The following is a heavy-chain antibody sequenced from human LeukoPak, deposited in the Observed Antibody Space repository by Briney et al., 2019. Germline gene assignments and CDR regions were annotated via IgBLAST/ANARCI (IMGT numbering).Heavy chain of an antibody. Sequence: PGRSLRLSCAASGFTFDDYAMHWVRQAPGKGLEWVSGISWNSGSIGYADSVKGRFTISRDNAKNSLYLQMNSLRAEDTALYYCAKPPVRYFDWYWNDYWGQGTLVTVSS. V-gene: IGHV3-9*01. CDR1: GFTFDDYA. CDR3: AKPPVRYFDWYWNDY. J-gene: IGHJ4*02. CDR2: ISWNSGSI. D-gene: IGHD3-9*01.